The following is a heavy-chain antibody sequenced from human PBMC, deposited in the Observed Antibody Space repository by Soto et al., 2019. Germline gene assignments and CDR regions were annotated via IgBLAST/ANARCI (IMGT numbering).Heavy chain of an antibody. J-gene: IGHJ4*02. Sequence: QVQLQQSGPGLVQPSQTLSLTCAISGDSVSSTSTAWSWIRQSPSRGLEWLGRTYYRSNWYTDYAGSVKSRITISPDTSKNQFSLQLNSVTPEDTAVYYCARGSYYSGWVWGQGTLVTVSS. V-gene: IGHV6-1*01. CDR3: ARGSYYSGWV. CDR1: GDSVSSTSTA. CDR2: TYYRSNWYT. D-gene: IGHD6-19*01.